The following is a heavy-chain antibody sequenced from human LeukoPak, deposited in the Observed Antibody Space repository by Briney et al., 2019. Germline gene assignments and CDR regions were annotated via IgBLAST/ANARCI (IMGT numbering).Heavy chain of an antibody. CDR3: ARAGMYSSGWFDP. J-gene: IGHJ5*02. Sequence: GASLSLSRAASGLSFSSYWMQWVRQAPGKGRVWVSCINSDGSSTSYADPVKGRFTIPRDNAKNALYLQMNSLRAEDTAVYYCARAGMYSSGWFDPWGQGTLVSVSS. D-gene: IGHD6-19*01. CDR1: GLSFSSYW. CDR2: INSDGSST. V-gene: IGHV3-74*01.